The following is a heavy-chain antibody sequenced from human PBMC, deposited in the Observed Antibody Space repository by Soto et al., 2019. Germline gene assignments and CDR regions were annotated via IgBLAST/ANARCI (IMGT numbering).Heavy chain of an antibody. D-gene: IGHD3-10*01. CDR2: IYYSGNT. CDR3: ATLWFGEGDY. J-gene: IGHJ4*02. Sequence: QLQLQESGPGLVKPSETLSLTCTVSGGSISRSSYFWGWIRQPPGKGLEWIGSIYYSGNTYYNASLMSRVTISVDTSKNQFSLKLSSVTAADTAVYYCATLWFGEGDYWGQGTLVTVSS. CDR1: GGSISRSSYF. V-gene: IGHV4-39*01.